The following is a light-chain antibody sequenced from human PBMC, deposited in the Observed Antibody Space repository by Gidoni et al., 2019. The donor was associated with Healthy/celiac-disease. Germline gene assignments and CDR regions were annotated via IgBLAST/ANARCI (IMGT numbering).Light chain of an antibody. J-gene: IGKJ1*01. CDR2: YTS. CDR1: QGISSD. Sequence: DIQLHQSPSFLSASVGDRVTITCRASQGISSDLAWYQQKPGKAPRLLIYYTSTLQTGIPPSFSGSGSGTDFTLTISSLQPEDFATYYCQQYKAYPWTFXQXTKVEFK. V-gene: IGKV1-9*01. CDR3: QQYKAYPWT.